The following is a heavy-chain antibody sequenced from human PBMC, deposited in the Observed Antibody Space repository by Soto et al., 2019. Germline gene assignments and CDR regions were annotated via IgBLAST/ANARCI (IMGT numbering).Heavy chain of an antibody. J-gene: IGHJ5*02. V-gene: IGHV4-39*01. CDR1: GGSISYTNYY. D-gene: IGHD6-13*01. CDR3: ARRGARIAATGLGSGFDP. CDR2: ISYSGNT. Sequence: PSETLSLTCAVSGGSISYTNYYWGWIRQPPGKGLEWIGSISYSGNTSYSPSLKSRVTMSVDTSKNQFSLELSSVTAADTAVHYCARRGARIAATGLGSGFDPWRQGTLVTVSS.